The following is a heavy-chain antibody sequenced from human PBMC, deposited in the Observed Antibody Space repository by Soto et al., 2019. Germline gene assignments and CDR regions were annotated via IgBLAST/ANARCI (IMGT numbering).Heavy chain of an antibody. CDR3: AKKYGDYGSYFDL. CDR2: ISYDGNNK. V-gene: IGHV3-30*18. CDR1: GFTFSSYG. Sequence: QVQLVESGGGVVQPGRSLSLSCAASGFTFSSYGMHWVRQAPGKGLEWVVVISYDGNNKYYADSVKGRFTISRVNSKNTLYLQMNSLRAEDTAVYYCAKKYGDYGSYFDLWGRGTLVTVSS. J-gene: IGHJ2*01. D-gene: IGHD4-17*01.